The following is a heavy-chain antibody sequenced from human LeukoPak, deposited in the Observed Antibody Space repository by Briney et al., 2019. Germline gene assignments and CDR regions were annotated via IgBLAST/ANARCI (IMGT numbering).Heavy chain of an antibody. Sequence: IPSETLSLTCAVYGGSLSDYYWSWIRQSPGKGLEWIGEISHRGRTYYNLSLKSRVTISVDTSKNQFSLKLSSVTAADTAVYYCARDHPTMVRGVTRKKTLDYWGQGTLVTVSS. J-gene: IGHJ4*02. CDR1: GGSLSDYY. D-gene: IGHD3-10*01. V-gene: IGHV4-34*01. CDR3: ARDHPTMVRGVTRKKTLDY. CDR2: ISHRGRT.